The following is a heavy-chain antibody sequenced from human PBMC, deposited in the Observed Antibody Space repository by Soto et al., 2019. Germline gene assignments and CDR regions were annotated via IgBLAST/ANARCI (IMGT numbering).Heavy chain of an antibody. D-gene: IGHD2-8*01. J-gene: IGHJ5*02. CDR3: ASQPSVWPYKWLDP. Sequence: VGSLRLSCAASGFSFSSYEMNWVRQAPGKGLEWVSYISSSGTTMYYADSVKGRFTISRDNAKNSLYLQMNSLRGEDTAVYYCASQPSVWPYKWLDPWGQGTLVTVSS. CDR1: GFSFSSYE. V-gene: IGHV3-48*03. CDR2: ISSSGTTM.